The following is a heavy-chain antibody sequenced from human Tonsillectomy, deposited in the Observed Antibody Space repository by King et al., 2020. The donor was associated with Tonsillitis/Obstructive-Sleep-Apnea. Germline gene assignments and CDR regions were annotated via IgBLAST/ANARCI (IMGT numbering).Heavy chain of an antibody. V-gene: IGHV5-10-1*01. J-gene: IGHJ4*02. CDR3: ARPTYYYGSGSYYNSLGYDY. CDR1: GYRFTSYW. CDR2: IDPSDSYT. Sequence: QLVQSGAEVKKPGESLRISCKGSGYRFTSYWISWVRQMPGKGLEWMGRIDPSDSYTNYSPSFQGHVTISADKSISTAYLQWSSLKASDTAMYYCARPTYYYGSGSYYNSLGYDYWGQGTLVTVSS. D-gene: IGHD3-10*01.